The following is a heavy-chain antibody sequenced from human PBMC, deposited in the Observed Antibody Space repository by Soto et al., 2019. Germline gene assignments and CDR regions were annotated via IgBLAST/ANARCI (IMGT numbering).Heavy chain of an antibody. CDR1: GYTFNSYG. D-gene: IGHD4-4*01. Sequence: PVKVSCKASGYTFNSYGMSWVRQAPGQGLEWMGWISAYNGNTNYAQKLQGRVTMTTYTSTSTAYMELRSLRSDDTAVYYCARDLQSLDAFNIWGQGTMVTVS. CDR3: ARDLQSLDAFNI. V-gene: IGHV1-18*04. J-gene: IGHJ3*02. CDR2: ISAYNGNT.